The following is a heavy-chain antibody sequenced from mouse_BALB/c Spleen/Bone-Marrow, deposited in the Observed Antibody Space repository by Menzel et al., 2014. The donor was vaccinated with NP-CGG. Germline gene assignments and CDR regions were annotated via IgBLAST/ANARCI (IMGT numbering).Heavy chain of an antibody. D-gene: IGHD1-1*01. Sequence: VKLVESGAELARPGASVKLSCKASGYTFTSYWMQWVKQRPGQGLEWIGAIYPGDGDTRNTQKFKGKATLTADKSSSTAYMQLSSLASEDSAVYYCARNYYYGSSWSAMDYWGQGTPVTVSS. V-gene: IGHV1-87*01. CDR2: IYPGDGDT. J-gene: IGHJ4*01. CDR1: GYTFTSYW. CDR3: ARNYYYGSSWSAMDY.